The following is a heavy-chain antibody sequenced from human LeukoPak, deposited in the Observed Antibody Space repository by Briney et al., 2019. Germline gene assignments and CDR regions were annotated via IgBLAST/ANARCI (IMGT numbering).Heavy chain of an antibody. D-gene: IGHD2-15*01. V-gene: IGHV4-4*07. CDR1: SGSISSYY. Sequence: PSDTLSLTCTVSSGSISSYYWSWIRQPAGKALEWIGRIYTSGSTNYNPSLTSRVTMSVDTSKNQFSLKLSSVTAADTAVYYCARDLGSYSNWFDPWGQGTLVTVAS. CDR3: ARDLGSYSNWFDP. CDR2: IYTSGST. J-gene: IGHJ5*02.